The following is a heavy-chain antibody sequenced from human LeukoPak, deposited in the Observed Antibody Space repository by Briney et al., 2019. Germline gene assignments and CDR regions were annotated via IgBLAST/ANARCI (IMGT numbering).Heavy chain of an antibody. V-gene: IGHV3-30*18. CDR2: ISYDGNNK. J-gene: IGHJ4*02. CDR3: AKELVKEWLASGY. CDR1: GFTFSSYG. Sequence: GGSLRLSCAASGFTFSSYGMYWVRQAPGKGLEWVAVISYDGNNKYYADSVKGRFTISRDNSKNTLYLQMNSLEPEDTAVYYCAKELVKEWLASGYWGQGTLVTVSS. D-gene: IGHD3-3*01.